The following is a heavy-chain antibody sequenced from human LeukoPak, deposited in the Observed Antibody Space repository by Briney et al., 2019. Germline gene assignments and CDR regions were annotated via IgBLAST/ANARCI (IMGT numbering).Heavy chain of an antibody. D-gene: IGHD3-3*01. V-gene: IGHV3-21*01. CDR3: ARPRITIFGVVTNYYYYMDV. CDR1: GFTFSSYS. J-gene: IGHJ6*03. Sequence: GESLKISCAASGFTFSSYSMNWVRQAPGKGLEWVSSISSSSSYIYYADSVKGRFTISRDNAKNSLYLQMNSLRAEDTAVYYCARPRITIFGVVTNYYYYMDVWGKGTTVTVSS. CDR2: ISSSSSYI.